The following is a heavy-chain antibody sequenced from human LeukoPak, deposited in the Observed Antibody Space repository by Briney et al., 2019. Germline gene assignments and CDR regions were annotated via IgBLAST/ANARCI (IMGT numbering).Heavy chain of an antibody. D-gene: IGHD6-19*01. J-gene: IGHJ4*02. CDR2: IRSDGSST. CDR1: GFSFSAYI. V-gene: IGHV3-64*01. CDR3: TRRYGGHSGWAGYHDS. Sequence: GGSLRLSCVASGFSFSAYIMHWVRQAPGKGLEYVSAIRSDGSSTFYPNSARGRFTISRDNPKSTLYLQMGSLRAEDTAVYYCTRRYGGHSGWAGYHDSWGQGTLVTVSS.